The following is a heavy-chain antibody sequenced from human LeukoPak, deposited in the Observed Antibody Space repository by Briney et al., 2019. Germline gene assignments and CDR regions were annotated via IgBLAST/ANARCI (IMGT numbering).Heavy chain of an antibody. Sequence: GGSLRLSCAASGFNVSNNYMNWVRQAPGKGLEWVSVIFSSGPTYYADSVKGRFTISRDTSKNALYLQMNSLRAEDTAVYYCAIWGLGLGGFGGFDYGGREPRVIVSS. D-gene: IGHD3-10*01. V-gene: IGHV3-53*01. CDR2: IFSSGPT. J-gene: IGHJ4*02. CDR1: GFNVSNNY. CDR3: AIWGLGLGGFGGFDY.